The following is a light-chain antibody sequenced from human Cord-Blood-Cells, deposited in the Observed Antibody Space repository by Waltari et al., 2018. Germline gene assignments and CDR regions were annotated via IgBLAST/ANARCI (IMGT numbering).Light chain of an antibody. CDR3: QQRSNWPPWT. V-gene: IGKV3-11*01. J-gene: IGKJ3*01. CDR1: QSVSSY. CDR2: DAS. Sequence: EIVLTQSPATLSLSPGESATLSCRASQSVSSYLAWYQQKPGQAPRLLIYDASNRATGIPARFSGSGSGTDFTLTISSLEPEDFAVYYCQQRSNWPPWTFGPGTKVDIK.